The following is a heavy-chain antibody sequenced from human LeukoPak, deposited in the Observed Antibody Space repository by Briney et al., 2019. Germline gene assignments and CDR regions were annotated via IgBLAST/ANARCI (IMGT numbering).Heavy chain of an antibody. CDR1: GFTFSSYG. V-gene: IGHV3-30*02. D-gene: IGHD5-12*01. J-gene: IGHJ6*03. Sequence: GGSLRLSCAASGFTFSSYGMHWVRQAPGKGLEWVAFIRYDGSNKYYADSVKGRFTISRDNSKNTLYLQMNSLRAEDTALYYCARGYSGYGGYYYYYMDVWGKGTTVTVSS. CDR2: IRYDGSNK. CDR3: ARGYSGYGGYYYYYMDV.